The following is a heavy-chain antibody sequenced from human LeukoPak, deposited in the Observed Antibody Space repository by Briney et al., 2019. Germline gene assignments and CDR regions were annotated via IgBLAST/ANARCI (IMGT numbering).Heavy chain of an antibody. J-gene: IGHJ4*02. V-gene: IGHV3-23*01. CDR1: GFTFSNFG. Sequence: PGGSLRLSCEASGFTFSNFGMTWVRQAPGKGLEWVSTISGSGHNTYYADSVKGRFTISRDDSKNTLYLQMNSLRVEDTAVYYCARWGESVAEAGTFDYWGLGTLVTVSS. D-gene: IGHD6-19*01. CDR2: ISGSGHNT. CDR3: ARWGESVAEAGTFDY.